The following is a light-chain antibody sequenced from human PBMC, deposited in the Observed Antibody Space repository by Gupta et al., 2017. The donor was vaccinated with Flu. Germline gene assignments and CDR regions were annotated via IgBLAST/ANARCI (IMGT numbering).Light chain of an antibody. Sequence: VTPGQPAYKSCRSSLSRLHSNGYNYLDWYLQKPGQTPQLLIYLGSNRSSGVPDRFSGSGSGTDFTLKISRVGAEDVGVYYCMQALQTPRTFGQGTKVEIK. CDR1: LSRLHSNGYNY. CDR3: MQALQTPRT. V-gene: IGKV2-28*01. J-gene: IGKJ1*01. CDR2: LGS.